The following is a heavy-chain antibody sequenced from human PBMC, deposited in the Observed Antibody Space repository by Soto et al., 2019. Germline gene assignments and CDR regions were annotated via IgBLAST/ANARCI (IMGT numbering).Heavy chain of an antibody. CDR1: GGSIISGDFC. V-gene: IGHV4-30-4*01. Sequence: NPSETLSLTCTVSGGSIISGDFCCVWIRQPPGKGLELIGNIYYSGSTYYNPSLRSRAIMSVDTSQNQFSLKLSSLTAADTAVYFCARADDFSDRFDYWGQGALVTVSS. CDR2: IYYSGST. D-gene: IGHD4-17*01. J-gene: IGHJ4*02. CDR3: ARADDFSDRFDY.